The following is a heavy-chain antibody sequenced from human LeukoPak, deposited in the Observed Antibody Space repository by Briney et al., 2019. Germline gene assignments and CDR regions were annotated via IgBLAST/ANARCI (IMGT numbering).Heavy chain of an antibody. CDR1: GYDFTSVG. CDR2: ISPYNGNT. D-gene: IGHD6-19*01. V-gene: IGHV1-18*01. Sequence: ASVKVSCKASGYDFTSVGITWVRQAPGQGLEWMGCISPYNGNTRYVQKLQGRVTMTTDTSTSTAYMELRSLRFDDTAVYYCARAGSGSGWYFDYRGQGTLVTVSS. CDR3: ARAGSGSGWYFDY. J-gene: IGHJ4*02.